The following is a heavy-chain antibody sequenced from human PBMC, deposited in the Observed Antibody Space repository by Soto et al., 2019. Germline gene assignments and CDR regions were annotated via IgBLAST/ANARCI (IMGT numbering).Heavy chain of an antibody. V-gene: IGHV3-30*18. J-gene: IGHJ4*02. CDR3: AKGTPVNGDYALDY. D-gene: IGHD4-17*01. CDR1: GFTFSSYA. CDR2: IPSGGSNQ. Sequence: PGGSLRLSCAASGFTFSSYAIHWVRQAPGKGLEWVALIPSGGSNQYYADSVKGRFTISRDNSKDTVYLQMHSLRPEDTSVYFCAKGTPVNGDYALDYWGQGTLVTVSS.